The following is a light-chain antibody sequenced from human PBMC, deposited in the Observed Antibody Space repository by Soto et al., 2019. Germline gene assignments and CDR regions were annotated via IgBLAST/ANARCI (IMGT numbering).Light chain of an antibody. CDR3: QQYYSYPPLT. J-gene: IGKJ4*01. Sequence: DIRMTQSPPSLSASVGDTVTITCRASRSISSHLNWYQQKPGKAPNLLMYTASNLQSGVPSRFSGSGSGTDFTLTISCLQSEDFATYYCQQYYSYPPLTFGGGTKVDIK. CDR2: TAS. CDR1: RSISSH. V-gene: IGKV1-39*01.